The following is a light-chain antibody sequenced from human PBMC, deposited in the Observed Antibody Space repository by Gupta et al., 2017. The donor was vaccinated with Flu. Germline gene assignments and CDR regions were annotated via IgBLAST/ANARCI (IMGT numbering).Light chain of an antibody. CDR2: EVS. CDR1: SSDVGGYNY. Sequence: QSALPQPPSAPGSPCPSVTISCTGTSSDVGGYNYVSWYQQHPGKAPKLMIYEVSKRPSGVPDRFSGSQSGNTASLTVSGLQAEDEADYYCSSYAGSNNYVFGTGTKVTVL. CDR3: SSYAGSNNYV. V-gene: IGLV2-8*01. J-gene: IGLJ1*01.